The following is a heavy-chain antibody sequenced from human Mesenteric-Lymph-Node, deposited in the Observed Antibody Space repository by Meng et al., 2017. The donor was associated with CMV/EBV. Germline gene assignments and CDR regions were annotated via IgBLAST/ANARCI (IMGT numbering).Heavy chain of an antibody. V-gene: IGHV3-9*01. D-gene: IGHD3-10*01. Sequence: SLKISCAASGFTFDDYAMHWVRQSPGKGLEWVSSINWNSGRMDYADAVKGRFTISRDNAKNSLFLHMNGLSAEDTGVYYCASYVYWGQGTLVTVSS. CDR1: GFTFDDYA. CDR3: ASYVY. J-gene: IGHJ4*02. CDR2: INWNSGRM.